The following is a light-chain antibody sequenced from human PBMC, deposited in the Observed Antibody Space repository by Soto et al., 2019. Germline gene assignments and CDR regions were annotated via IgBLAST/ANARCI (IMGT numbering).Light chain of an antibody. V-gene: IGLV1-51*01. J-gene: IGLJ1*01. Sequence: QSVLTQPPSVSAAPGQKVTISCSGTSSNIGNNYVSWYQQLPGTAPKLLIYDNNKRPSEIPDRFSGSKSGTSATLGITGLQTGDEADYYCGTWDSSLSVHVFRTGTKVTVL. CDR2: DNN. CDR3: GTWDSSLSVHV. CDR1: SSNIGNNY.